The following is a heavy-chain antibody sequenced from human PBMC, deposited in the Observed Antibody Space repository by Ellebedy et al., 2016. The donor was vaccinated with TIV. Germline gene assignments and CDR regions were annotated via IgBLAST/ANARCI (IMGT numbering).Heavy chain of an antibody. Sequence: GESLKISXAASGFTFSSYSMNWVRQAPGKGLEWVSYISSSSSTIYYADSVKGRFTISRDNAKNSLYLQMNSLRAEDTALYYCASTLIVGATGPYDIWGQGTMVTVSS. CDR2: ISSSSSTI. CDR1: GFTFSSYS. D-gene: IGHD1-26*01. J-gene: IGHJ3*02. V-gene: IGHV3-48*04. CDR3: ASTLIVGATGPYDI.